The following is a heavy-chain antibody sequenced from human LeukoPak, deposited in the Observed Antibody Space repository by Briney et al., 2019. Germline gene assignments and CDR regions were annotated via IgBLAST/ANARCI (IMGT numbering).Heavy chain of an antibody. CDR3: ARDLGGYDSSYFAY. CDR2: ISSSSSYI. D-gene: IGHD5-12*01. V-gene: IGHV3-21*01. J-gene: IGHJ4*02. Sequence: GGSLRLSCAASGFTFSSYSMNWVRQAPGKGLEWVSSISSSSSYIYYADSVKGRFTISRDNAKNSLYLQMNSLRAEDTAVYYCARDLGGYDSSYFAYWGQGTLVSVSS. CDR1: GFTFSSYS.